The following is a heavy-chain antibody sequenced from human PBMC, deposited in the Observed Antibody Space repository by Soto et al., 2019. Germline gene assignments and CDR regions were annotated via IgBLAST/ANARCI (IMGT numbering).Heavy chain of an antibody. CDR2: IYYNANT. CDR3: TRANWYSEY. Sequence: QVQLQESGPGLVKPSETLSLTCSVSGGSISNHYWSWIRQPPGKGLEWIGYIYYNANTNYNPSLKRRVTMSVDTCRNQISLKLTTVTAADTAVYYCTRANWYSEYWGQGTLVTVSS. CDR1: GGSISNHY. V-gene: IGHV4-59*11. D-gene: IGHD7-27*01. J-gene: IGHJ4*02.